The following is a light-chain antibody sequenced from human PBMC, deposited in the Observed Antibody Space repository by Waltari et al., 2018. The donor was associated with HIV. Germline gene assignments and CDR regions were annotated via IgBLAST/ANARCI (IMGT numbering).Light chain of an antibody. V-gene: IGKV3-15*01. CDR1: ESVGSF. CDR2: GVS. CDR3: QQFYYWPRT. J-gene: IGKJ1*01. Sequence: EIVMTQSPVALSVSPGDRVTLSCRASESVGSFFARYQQRPGQGPSLLMYGVSTRASGVSARFSGSGSGTEVNLTITSLQSDDSAIYFCQQFYYWPRTFGQGTKVEVK.